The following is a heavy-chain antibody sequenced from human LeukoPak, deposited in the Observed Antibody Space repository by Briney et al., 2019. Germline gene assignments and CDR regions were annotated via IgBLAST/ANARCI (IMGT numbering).Heavy chain of an antibody. V-gene: IGHV1-18*01. D-gene: IGHD3/OR15-3a*01. CDR1: GYTFTSYG. CDR3: ARLDLLWTGHYSANWFDP. Sequence: ASVKVSCKASGYTFTSYGISWVRQAPGQGLEWMGWVSAYNGVTNYAQKFQGRVTMTTDTSTTTAYMEMRSLRSDDTAVYYCARLDLLWTGHYSANWFDPWGQGTPVTVSS. CDR2: VSAYNGVT. J-gene: IGHJ5*02.